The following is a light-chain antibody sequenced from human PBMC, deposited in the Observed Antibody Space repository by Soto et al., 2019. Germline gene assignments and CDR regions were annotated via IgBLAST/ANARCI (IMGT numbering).Light chain of an antibody. CDR3: HQRNNWPST. J-gene: IGKJ4*01. Sequence: EIVMTQSPATLSVSPGERATLSCRASQSVSFNLVWYQHKPGQPPRLLMYNASNRAAGISSRFTGSGSGTDFTLTIDNMQSEDFAFYYCHQRNNWPSTFGGGTKVE. V-gene: IGKV3-15*01. CDR1: QSVSFN. CDR2: NAS.